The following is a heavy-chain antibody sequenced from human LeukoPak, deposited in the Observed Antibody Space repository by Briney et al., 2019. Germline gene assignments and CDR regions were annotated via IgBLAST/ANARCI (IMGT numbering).Heavy chain of an antibody. D-gene: IGHD6-13*01. CDR3: AKGPYSSSWYLGY. Sequence: GGSLRLSCAASGFTFSSYGMHWVRQAPGKGLEWVAVISYDGSNKYHADSVKGRFTISRDNSKNTLYLQMNSLRAEDTAVYYCAKGPYSSSWYLGYWGQGTLVTVSS. CDR1: GFTFSSYG. CDR2: ISYDGSNK. V-gene: IGHV3-30*18. J-gene: IGHJ4*02.